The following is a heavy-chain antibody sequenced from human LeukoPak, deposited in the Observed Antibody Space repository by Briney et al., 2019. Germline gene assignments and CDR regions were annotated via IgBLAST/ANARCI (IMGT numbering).Heavy chain of an antibody. J-gene: IGHJ2*01. CDR1: GFTFTSQG. Sequence: GGSLRLSCAASGFTFTSQGMAWVPQAPAKGLEWVSAITGSGDNTSYADSVQGRCTISRNTSENTLYLQMNSLSAYDTVVDYWVKMQGYFSLWGGGTLVTVP. CDR2: ITGSGDNT. V-gene: IGHV3-23*01. CDR3: VKMQGYFSL.